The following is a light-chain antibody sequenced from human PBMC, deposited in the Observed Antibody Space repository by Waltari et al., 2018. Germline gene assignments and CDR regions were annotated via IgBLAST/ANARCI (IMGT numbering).Light chain of an antibody. Sequence: QSALTQPRSVFGSPGQSVTISCTGTSSDFGGYNYVSWYQQYPGNAPKLMIYDVSKQPSGAPDRCSGSKYGHTASLTNSGVQAEDEADYYCCSYAGSYAYVVLGGGTKLTVL. CDR2: DVS. J-gene: IGLJ2*01. V-gene: IGLV2-11*01. CDR3: CSYAGSYAYVV. CDR1: SSDFGGYNY.